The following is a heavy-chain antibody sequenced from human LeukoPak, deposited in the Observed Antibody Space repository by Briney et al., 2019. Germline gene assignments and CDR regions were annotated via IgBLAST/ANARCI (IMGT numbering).Heavy chain of an antibody. CDR1: GSTFSSHG. J-gene: IGHJ4*02. CDR2: ISSSGSTI. Sequence: GGSLRLSCAASGSTFSSHGMNWVRQAPGKGLEWVSYISSSGSTIYYADSVKGRFTISRDNSKNTLYLQMNSLRAEDTAVYYCARGGYYNILTGYYNKLLAFDYWGQGTLVTVSS. CDR3: ARGGYYNILTGYYNKLLAFDY. D-gene: IGHD3-9*01. V-gene: IGHV3-48*01.